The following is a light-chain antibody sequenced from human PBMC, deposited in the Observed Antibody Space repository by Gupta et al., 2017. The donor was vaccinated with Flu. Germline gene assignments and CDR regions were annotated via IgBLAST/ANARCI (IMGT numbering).Light chain of an antibody. Sequence: SALTQPPSASGSPGQSVTISCTGTSSDVGGSKYVSWYQQHPPKAPKLLIYEVNKRPSGVPDRFSGSKAGNTASLTVSGLQADDEADYYCSSYGGYNNVIFGGGTKVTVL. CDR1: SSDVGGSKY. CDR2: EVN. CDR3: SSYGGYNNVI. J-gene: IGLJ2*01. V-gene: IGLV2-8*01.